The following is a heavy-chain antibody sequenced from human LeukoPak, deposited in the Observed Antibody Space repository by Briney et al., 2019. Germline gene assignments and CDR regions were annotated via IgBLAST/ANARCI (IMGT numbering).Heavy chain of an antibody. CDR2: IYYSGST. CDR1: GGSISSSSYY. V-gene: IGHV4-39*01. D-gene: IGHD3-10*01. J-gene: IGHJ5*02. Sequence: KTSETLSLTCTVSGGSISSSSYYWGWIRQPPGKGLEWIGSIYYSGSTYYNPPLKSRVTISVDTSKNQFSLKLSSVTAADTAVYYCAKALSGSYYRNWFDPWGQGTLVTVSS. CDR3: AKALSGSYYRNWFDP.